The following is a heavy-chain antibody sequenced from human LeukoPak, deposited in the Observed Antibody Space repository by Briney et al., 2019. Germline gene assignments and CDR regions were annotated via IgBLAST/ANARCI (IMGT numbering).Heavy chain of an antibody. Sequence: PGGSLRPSCAASGFTFSSYSMNWVRQAPGKGLEWVSSISSSSSYIYYADSVKGRFTISRDNAKNSLYLQMNSLRAEDTAVYYCARTIAAAARFDYWGQGTLVTVSS. J-gene: IGHJ4*02. V-gene: IGHV3-21*01. CDR1: GFTFSSYS. CDR3: ARTIAAAARFDY. CDR2: ISSSSSYI. D-gene: IGHD6-13*01.